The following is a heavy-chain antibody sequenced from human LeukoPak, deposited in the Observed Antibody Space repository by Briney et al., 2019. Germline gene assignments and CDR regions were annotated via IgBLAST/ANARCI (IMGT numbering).Heavy chain of an antibody. Sequence: PGRSLRLSCAASGFTFSSYGMHWVRQAPGKGLEWVAVIWYDGSNKYYADSVKGRFTISRDNSKNTLYLQMNSLRAEDTAVYYCASFRGVAALDYWGQGTLVTVSS. CDR1: GFTFSSYG. V-gene: IGHV3-33*01. D-gene: IGHD6-6*01. CDR2: IWYDGSNK. CDR3: ASFRGVAALDY. J-gene: IGHJ4*02.